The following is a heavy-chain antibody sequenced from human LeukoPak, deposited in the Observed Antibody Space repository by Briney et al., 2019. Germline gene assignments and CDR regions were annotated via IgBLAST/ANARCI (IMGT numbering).Heavy chain of an antibody. Sequence: TAGGSLRLSCAASGFTFSSYSMNWVRQAPGKGLEWVSSISSSSSYIYYADSVKGRLTISRDNAKNSLYLQMNSLRAEDTAVYYCARDPVSGYFLWGQGTTVTVSS. D-gene: IGHD3-3*01. CDR2: ISSSSSYI. CDR1: GFTFSSYS. J-gene: IGHJ6*02. CDR3: ARDPVSGYFL. V-gene: IGHV3-21*01.